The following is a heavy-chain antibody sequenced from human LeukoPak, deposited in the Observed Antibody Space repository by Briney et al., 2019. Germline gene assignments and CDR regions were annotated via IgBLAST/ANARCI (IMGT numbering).Heavy chain of an antibody. CDR1: GFTFDDYA. J-gene: IGHJ4*02. Sequence: GGSLRLSCAASGFTFDDYAMHWVRQAPGKGLEWVSLISGDGGSTYYADSVKGRFTISRDNSKNSLYLQMNSLRTEDTALYYCAEDMEEWWPGGYWGQGTLVTVSS. CDR3: AEDMEEWWPGGY. CDR2: ISGDGGST. V-gene: IGHV3-43*02. D-gene: IGHD2-15*01.